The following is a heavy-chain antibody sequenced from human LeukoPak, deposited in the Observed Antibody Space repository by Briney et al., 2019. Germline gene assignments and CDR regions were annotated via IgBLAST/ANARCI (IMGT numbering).Heavy chain of an antibody. J-gene: IGHJ5*02. CDR1: GGSISSYY. V-gene: IGHV4-4*07. Sequence: SETLSLTCTVSGGSISSYYWSWIRQPAGKGLEWIGRIYTSGSTNYNPSLKSRVTMSVDTSKDQFSLKLSSVTAADTAVYYCARGGDSSSWYLDNWFDPWGQGTLVTVSS. CDR3: ARGGDSSSWYLDNWFDP. D-gene: IGHD6-13*01. CDR2: IYTSGST.